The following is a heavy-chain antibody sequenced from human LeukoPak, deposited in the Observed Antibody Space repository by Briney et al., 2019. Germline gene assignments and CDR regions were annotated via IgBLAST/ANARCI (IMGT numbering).Heavy chain of an antibody. CDR2: VSTSGGST. CDR3: AERRTTVISLDQ. Sequence: GRSLRLSCAASGFTFTDYAITWVRQAPGKGLEWVSAVSTSGGSTYYADSVKGRFTISRDNSKNTLYLQMNSLRAEDTAVYYCAERRTTVISLDQWGQGTLVTVSS. V-gene: IGHV3-23*01. D-gene: IGHD4-17*01. CDR1: GFTFTDYA. J-gene: IGHJ4*02.